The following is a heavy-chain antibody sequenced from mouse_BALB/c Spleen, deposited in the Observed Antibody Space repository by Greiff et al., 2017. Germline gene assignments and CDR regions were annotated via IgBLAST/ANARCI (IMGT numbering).Heavy chain of an antibody. CDR2: ISSGGST. V-gene: IGHV5-6-5*01. J-gene: IGHJ2*01. CDR1: GFTFSSYA. Sequence: EVQLVESGGGLVKPGGSLKLSCAASGFTFSSYAMSWVRQTPEKRLEWVASISSGGSTYYPDSVKGRFTISRDNARNILYLQMSSLRSEDTAMYYCARGFLFDYWGQGTTLTVSS. CDR3: ARGFLFDY.